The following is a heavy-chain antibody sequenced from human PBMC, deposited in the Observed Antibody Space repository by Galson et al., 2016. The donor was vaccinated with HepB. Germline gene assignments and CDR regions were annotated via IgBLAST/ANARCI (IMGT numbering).Heavy chain of an antibody. V-gene: IGHV3-74*01. CDR2: ISGDASRA. Sequence: SLRLSCADSRVTFSSYWMHWVRQVPGEGPVWVSVISGDASRARYADSVAGRFIISRDNTKNTLYLEMNSLRADDTAVYYCVSPLHNDGNSGMSFDIWGQGTMVTGSS. CDR1: RVTFSSYW. J-gene: IGHJ3*02. D-gene: IGHD4-23*01. CDR3: VSPLHNDGNSGMSFDI.